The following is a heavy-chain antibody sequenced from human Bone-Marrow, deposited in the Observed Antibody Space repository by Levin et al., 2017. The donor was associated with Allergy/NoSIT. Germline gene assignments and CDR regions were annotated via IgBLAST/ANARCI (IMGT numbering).Heavy chain of an antibody. CDR2: ISYYGNT. CDR1: VGSISSSRHY. J-gene: IGHJ4*02. D-gene: IGHD5-12*01. Sequence: SETLSLTCTVSVGSISSSRHYWGWIRQPPGKGLEWLATISYYGNTYYSPSLKSRVTISIDTSKKQFSLNLSSVTAADTAVYYCAASNSGDSGYEYFLDYWGQGTPVTVSS. V-gene: IGHV4-39*01. CDR3: AASNSGDSGYEYFLDY.